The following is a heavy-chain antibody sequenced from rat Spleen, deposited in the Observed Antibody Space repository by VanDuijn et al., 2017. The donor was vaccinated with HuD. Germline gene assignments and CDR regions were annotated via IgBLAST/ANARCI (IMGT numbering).Heavy chain of an antibody. CDR3: ARRDFSSFIYPFFDY. CDR2: ISYDGSNP. J-gene: IGHJ2*01. CDR1: GFTFSNYD. V-gene: IGHV5S13*01. D-gene: IGHD1-2*01. Sequence: EVQVVESGGGIVQPGRSMKLSCAASGFTFSNYDMVWVRQAPTKGLKWVASISYDGSNPYYRDSVKGRFTISRDNAKNTQYLQMDSLRSEDKAAYYCARRDFSSFIYPFFDYWGQGVMVTVSS.